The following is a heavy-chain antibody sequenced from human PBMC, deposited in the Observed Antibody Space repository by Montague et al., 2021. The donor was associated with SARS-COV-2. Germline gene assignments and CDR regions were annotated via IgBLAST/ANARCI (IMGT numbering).Heavy chain of an antibody. CDR3: ARVSVEMATMGVYYYYGMDV. J-gene: IGHJ6*02. CDR2: IYYSGST. Sequence: TLSLTCVVSGDSISTDNWWTWVRLPPGKGLEWIGYIYYSGSTYYNPSLKSRVTISVDTSKNQFSLKLSSVTAADTAAYYCARVSVEMATMGVYYYYGMDVWGQGTTVTVSS. D-gene: IGHD5-24*01. CDR1: GDSISTDNW. V-gene: IGHV4-31*11.